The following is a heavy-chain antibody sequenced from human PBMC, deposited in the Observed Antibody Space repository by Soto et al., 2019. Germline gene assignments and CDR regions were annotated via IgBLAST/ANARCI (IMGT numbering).Heavy chain of an antibody. V-gene: IGHV3-9*01. J-gene: IGHJ4*02. CDR2: ISWNSGSI. CDR1: GFTFDDYA. CDR3: AKDTSPSPIADLDY. Sequence: EVQLVESGGGLVQPGRSLRLSCAASGFTFDDYAMHWVRQAPGKGLEWVSGISWNSGSIGYADSVKGRFTISRDNAKNSLYLQMNSLRAEDTALYYCAKDTSPSPIADLDYWGQGTLVTVSS. D-gene: IGHD6-13*01.